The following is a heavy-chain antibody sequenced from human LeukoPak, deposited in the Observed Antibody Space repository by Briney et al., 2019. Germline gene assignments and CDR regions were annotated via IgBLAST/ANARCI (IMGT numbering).Heavy chain of an antibody. D-gene: IGHD5-24*01. CDR2: ISAYNGNT. CDR1: GYTFTSYG. Sequence: GASVKVSRKASGYTFTSYGISWVRQAPGQGLEWMGWISAYNGNTNYAQKLQGRVTMSTDTSTSTGYMELRSLRSDDTAVYYCARGLQETLAWLKALSAFDIWGQGTMVTVSS. J-gene: IGHJ3*02. CDR3: ARGLQETLAWLKALSAFDI. V-gene: IGHV1-18*01.